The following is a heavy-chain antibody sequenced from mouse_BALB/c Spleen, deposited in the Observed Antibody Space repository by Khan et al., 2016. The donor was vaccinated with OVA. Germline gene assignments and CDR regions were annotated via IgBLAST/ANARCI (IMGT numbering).Heavy chain of an antibody. CDR1: GYTFSSYW. Sequence: QVQLKQSGAELMKPGASVKISCKASGYTFSSYWIEWVKQRPGHGLEWIGEIVPGSNITNYNERFKDKATFTADTSSNTAYLQLSSLTSEDPAIYCFERGNYYGSTSWLGYWGQGTLVTVSA. CDR3: ERGNYYGSTSWLGY. CDR2: IVPGSNIT. D-gene: IGHD1-1*01. V-gene: IGHV1-9*01. J-gene: IGHJ3*01.